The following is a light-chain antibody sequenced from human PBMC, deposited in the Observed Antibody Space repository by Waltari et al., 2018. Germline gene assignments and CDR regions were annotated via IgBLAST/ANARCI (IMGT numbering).Light chain of an antibody. V-gene: IGKV1-9*01. J-gene: IGKJ4*01. CDR1: QGISSY. CDR2: SAS. CDR3: QQLNSYPLT. Sequence: DIQLTQSPSFLSSSVGATLTITCRASQGISSYLAWYQVRPGKAPKLLSYSASTLQSGVPSRFSGSGAGTDFTLTISSLQPEDFAAYYCQQLNSYPLTFGGGTKLEIK.